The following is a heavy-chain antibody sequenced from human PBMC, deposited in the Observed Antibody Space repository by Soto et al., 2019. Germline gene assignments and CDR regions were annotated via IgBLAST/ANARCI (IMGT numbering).Heavy chain of an antibody. Sequence: QVQLQESGPGLVKPSETLSLTCTVSGGSISSYYWSWIRQPPGKVLEWIGYIYYSGSTNYNPSLKSRVTISVDTSKNQFSLKLSSVTAADTAVYYCARGIRGAVAGEIFDYWGQGTLVTVSS. J-gene: IGHJ4*02. D-gene: IGHD6-19*01. CDR3: ARGIRGAVAGEIFDY. CDR2: IYYSGST. CDR1: GGSISSYY. V-gene: IGHV4-59*01.